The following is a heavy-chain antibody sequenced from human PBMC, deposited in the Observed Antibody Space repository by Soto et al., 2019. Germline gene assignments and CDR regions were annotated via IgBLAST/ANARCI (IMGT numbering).Heavy chain of an antibody. Sequence: EASVKVSCKASGGTFSSYAISWVRQAPGQGLEWMGGIIPIFGTANYAQKFQGRVTITADESTSTAYMELSSLRSEDTAVYYCARGLDALMIVWFDPWGQGTLVTVSS. CDR1: GGTFSSYA. V-gene: IGHV1-69*13. D-gene: IGHD3-22*01. J-gene: IGHJ5*02. CDR2: IIPIFGTA. CDR3: ARGLDALMIVWFDP.